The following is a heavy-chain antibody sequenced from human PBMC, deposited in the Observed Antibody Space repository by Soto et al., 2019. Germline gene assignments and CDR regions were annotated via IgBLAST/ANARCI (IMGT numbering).Heavy chain of an antibody. CDR1: GGTFNTYT. CDR2: VIPMYDSV. CDR3: ASWRSYSGSYCFDY. D-gene: IGHD1-26*01. V-gene: IGHV1-69*06. Sequence: QVQLVQSGAEVKKPGSSVKVSCEASGGTFNTYTINWVRQAPGRGLEWMGQVIPMYDSVNYAESFQGRVTITADKYTNIAYMELSSLRSEDTALYFCASWRSYSGSYCFDYWGQGTLFIGSS. J-gene: IGHJ4*02.